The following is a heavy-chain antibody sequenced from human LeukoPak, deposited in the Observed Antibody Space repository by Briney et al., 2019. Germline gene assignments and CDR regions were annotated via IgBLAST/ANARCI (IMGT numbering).Heavy chain of an antibody. CDR1: GFTFSSYS. Sequence: GGSLRLSCAASGFTFSSYSMNWVRQAPGKGLEWVSSISSSSSYIYYADSVKGRFTISRDNAKNSLYLQMNSLRAEDTAVYYCARPSGSYSQGFDYWGQGTLVTVSS. CDR3: ARPSGSYSQGFDY. J-gene: IGHJ4*02. D-gene: IGHD1-26*01. V-gene: IGHV3-21*01. CDR2: ISSSSSYI.